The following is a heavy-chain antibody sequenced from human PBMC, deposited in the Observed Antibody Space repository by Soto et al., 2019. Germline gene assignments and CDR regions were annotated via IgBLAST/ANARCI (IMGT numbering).Heavy chain of an antibody. CDR2: INPNSGGT. V-gene: IGHV1-2*04. CDR3: ARGDGSGSYEYGMDV. J-gene: IGHJ6*02. D-gene: IGHD3-10*01. CDR1: GYTFTGYY. Sequence: ASVKVSCKASGYTFTGYYMHWVRQAPGQGLEWMGWINPNSGGTNYAQKFQGWVTMTRDTSISTAYMELSRLRSDDTAVYYCARGDGSGSYEYGMDVWAQGTTVTVSS.